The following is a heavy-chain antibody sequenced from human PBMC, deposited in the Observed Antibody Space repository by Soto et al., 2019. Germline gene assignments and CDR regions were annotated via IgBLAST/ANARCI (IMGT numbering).Heavy chain of an antibody. J-gene: IGHJ5*02. CDR1: GYTFTSYY. V-gene: IGHV1-46*01. CDR2: INPSGGST. Sequence: ASVKVSCKASGYTFTSYYMHWVRQARGQGLEWMGIINPSGGSTSYAQKFQGRVTMTRDTSTSTVYMELSSLRSEDTAVYYCARESNIVVVPAAGFDPWGQGTLVTVSS. D-gene: IGHD2-2*01. CDR3: ARESNIVVVPAAGFDP.